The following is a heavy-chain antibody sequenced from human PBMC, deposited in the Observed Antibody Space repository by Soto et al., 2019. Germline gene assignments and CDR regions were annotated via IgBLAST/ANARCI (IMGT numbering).Heavy chain of an antibody. CDR3: AKGAHSSSSRGVDV. J-gene: IGHJ6*02. CDR1: GFTFSNYA. CDR2: ISGSGAST. D-gene: IGHD6-6*01. Sequence: PGGSLRLSCAASGFTFSNYAMTWVRQAPGKGLEWVSGISGSGASTFFADSVKGRFTTSSDTSRNTLYLQMNSLRVEDTAVYYCAKGAHSSSSRGVDVWGQATTVTVSS. V-gene: IGHV3-23*01.